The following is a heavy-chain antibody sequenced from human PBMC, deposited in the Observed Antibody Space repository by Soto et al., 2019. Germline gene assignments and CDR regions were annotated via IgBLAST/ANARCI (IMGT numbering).Heavy chain of an antibody. CDR1: GGSISSYY. V-gene: IGHV4-59*01. Sequence: QVQLQESGPGLVKPSETLSLTCTVSGGSISSYYWSWIRQPPGKGLEWIGYIYYSGSTNYNPSLKSRVTISVDTSKNQFSLKLSSVTAADTAVYYCARGGVRGRYNWFDPWGQGTLVTVSS. CDR2: IYYSGST. D-gene: IGHD3-10*01. J-gene: IGHJ5*02. CDR3: ARGGVRGRYNWFDP.